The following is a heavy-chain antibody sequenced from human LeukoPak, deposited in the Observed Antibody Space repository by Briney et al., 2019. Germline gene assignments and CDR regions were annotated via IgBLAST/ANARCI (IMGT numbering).Heavy chain of an antibody. CDR1: GYTFSSYD. CDR3: ARGPAPQYGSGSSWFDP. V-gene: IGHV1-8*01. J-gene: IGHJ5*02. D-gene: IGHD3-10*01. Sequence: GASVTVSCKASGYTFSSYDINWVRQATGQGLEWMGWMNPNSGNTGFAQKFQGRVTMTRNTSISTAYMELSSLRSEDTAVYYCARGPAPQYGSGSSWFDPWGQGTLVTVSS. CDR2: MNPNSGNT.